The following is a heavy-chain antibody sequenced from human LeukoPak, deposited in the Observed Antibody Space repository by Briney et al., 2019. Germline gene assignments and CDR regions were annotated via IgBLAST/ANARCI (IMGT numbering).Heavy chain of an antibody. V-gene: IGHV3-66*01. Sequence: GGSLRLSCAVSGFTVSSNYMSWVRQAPGKGLEWVSIIHSGGSTYYADSVKGRFTISRDTSKNTLCLQMNSLRAEDTAVYYCARDGLTAEYFQHWGQGTLVTVSS. CDR3: ARDGLTAEYFQH. CDR1: GFTVSSNY. J-gene: IGHJ1*01. D-gene: IGHD1-20*01. CDR2: IHSGGST.